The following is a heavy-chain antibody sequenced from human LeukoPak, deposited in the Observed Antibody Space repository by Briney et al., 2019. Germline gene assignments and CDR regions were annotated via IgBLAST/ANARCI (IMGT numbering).Heavy chain of an antibody. CDR3: ARGYCSSTSCYRAMGYYYYMDA. D-gene: IGHD2-2*02. CDR2: ISAYNGNT. CDR1: GYTFTSYG. V-gene: IGHV1-18*01. J-gene: IGHJ6*03. Sequence: GASVKVSCKASGYTFTSYGISWVRQAPGQGLEWMGWISAYNGNTNYAQKLQGRVTMTTDTSTSTAYMELRSLRSDDTAVYYCARGYCSSTSCYRAMGYYYYMDAWGKGTTVTVSS.